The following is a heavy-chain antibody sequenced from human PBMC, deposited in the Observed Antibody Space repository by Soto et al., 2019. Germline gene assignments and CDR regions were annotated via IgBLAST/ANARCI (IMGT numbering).Heavy chain of an antibody. V-gene: IGHV4-34*12. D-gene: IGHD1-26*01. CDR3: ARQRPTDGRWEFANYYGMDV. J-gene: IGHJ6*02. CDR2: IIHSEST. CDR1: GGSFSAYY. Sequence: SETLSLTCAVYGGSFSAYYWSWVRQPPGKGLEWIGEIIHSESTKYNPSLKSRVTISVDTSKNQFSLKLSSVTAADTAVYYCARQRPTDGRWEFANYYGMDVWGQGTPVT.